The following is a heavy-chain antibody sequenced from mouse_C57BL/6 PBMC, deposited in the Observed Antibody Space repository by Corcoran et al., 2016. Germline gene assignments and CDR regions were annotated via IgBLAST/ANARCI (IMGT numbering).Heavy chain of an antibody. Sequence: QVQLQQSGPELVKPGASVKISCKASGYSFTSYYIHWVKQRPGQGLEWIGWIYPGSGNTKYNEKFKGKATLTADTSSSTAYMQLSSLTSEDSAVYYCATTVVAPYYYAMDYWGQGTSVTVSS. J-gene: IGHJ4*01. V-gene: IGHV1-66*01. CDR2: IYPGSGNT. CDR1: GYSFTSYY. CDR3: ATTVVAPYYYAMDY. D-gene: IGHD1-1*01.